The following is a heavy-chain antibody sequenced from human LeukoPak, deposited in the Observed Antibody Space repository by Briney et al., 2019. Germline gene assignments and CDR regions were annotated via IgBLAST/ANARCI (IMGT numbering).Heavy chain of an antibody. CDR1: GFTFSSYG. V-gene: IGHV3-7*04. Sequence: PGRSLRLSCAASGFTFSSYGMHWVRQAPGKGLEWVANINQDGSEKYYVDSLKGRFTISRDNARNSLYLQMNSLRAEDTSVYYCARDSSGDRGTDAFDIWGQGTMVTVSS. D-gene: IGHD3-22*01. J-gene: IGHJ3*02. CDR2: INQDGSEK. CDR3: ARDSSGDRGTDAFDI.